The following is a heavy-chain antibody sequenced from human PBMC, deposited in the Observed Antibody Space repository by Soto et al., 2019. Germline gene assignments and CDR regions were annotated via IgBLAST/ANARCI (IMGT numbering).Heavy chain of an antibody. CDR3: ARAVYSNYRLGYYYYYMDV. Sequence: SETLSLTCTVSGGSFSSDGYYWSWIRQHPGKGLEWIGEINHSGSTNYNPSLKSRVTISVDTSKNQFSLKLSSVTAADTAVYYCARAVYSNYRLGYYYYYMDVWGKGTTVTVSS. D-gene: IGHD4-4*01. V-gene: IGHV4-34*01. CDR1: GGSFSSDGYY. J-gene: IGHJ6*03. CDR2: INHSGST.